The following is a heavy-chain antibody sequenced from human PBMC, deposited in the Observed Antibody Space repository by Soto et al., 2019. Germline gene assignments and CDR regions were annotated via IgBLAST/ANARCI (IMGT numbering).Heavy chain of an antibody. CDR2: LLRSGSTA. CDR3: AKDAVSGDGIWLMDS. CDR1: GFTFSNYA. J-gene: IGHJ5*02. Sequence: GGSLRLCCAASGFTFSNYAMTWARQAPGKGLEWVSSLLRSGSTAYYADSVRGRFTISSDTSANSLYLQMDSLRAEDTAIYYCAKDAVSGDGIWLMDSWGQGTVVTVSS. V-gene: IGHV3-23*01. D-gene: IGHD4-17*01.